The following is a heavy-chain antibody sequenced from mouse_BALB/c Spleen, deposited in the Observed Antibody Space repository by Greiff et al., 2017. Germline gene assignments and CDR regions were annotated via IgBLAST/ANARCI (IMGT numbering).Heavy chain of an antibody. J-gene: IGHJ2*01. D-gene: IGHD2-1*01. CDR2: IDPENRNT. CDR3: ALYGNFYFDY. V-gene: IGHV14-1*02. Sequence: VQLQQSGAELVRPGALVKLSCKASGFNIKDYYMHWVKQRPEQGLEWIGWIDPENRNTIYDPKFQGKASITADTSSNTAYLQLSSLTSEDTAVYYCALYGNFYFDYWGQGTTLTVSS. CDR1: GFNIKDYY.